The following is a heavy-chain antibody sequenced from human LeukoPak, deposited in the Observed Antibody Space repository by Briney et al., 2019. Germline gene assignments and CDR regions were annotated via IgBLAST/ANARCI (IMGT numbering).Heavy chain of an antibody. D-gene: IGHD3-9*01. V-gene: IGHV3-23*01. J-gene: IGHJ4*02. CDR3: AKGRTAGYYHLGH. CDR1: GFTFSNYA. CDR2: ISSAGGST. Sequence: GGSLRLSCAASGFTFSNYAMSWVRQAPGKGLEWVSAISSAGGSTYYADSVKGQFTISRDSSKNTLYLQMSNLRDEDTAMYYCAKGRTAGYYHLGHWGQGTLVTVSS.